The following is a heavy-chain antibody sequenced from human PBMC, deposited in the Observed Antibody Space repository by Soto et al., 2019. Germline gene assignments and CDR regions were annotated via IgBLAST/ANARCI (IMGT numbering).Heavy chain of an antibody. V-gene: IGHV4-61*03. CDR1: GGSVKSPSHY. D-gene: IGHD3-10*01. CDR2: VYYIGTT. CDR3: ARNASGRGWFDP. Sequence: QVQLKESGPRLVRPSETLSLTRSVSGGSVKSPSHYWSWIRQSPGKGLEWIGNVYYIGTTDYNPSLENRVTILVDRSDNHFSLKLRSVTVDDTAVYYCARNASGRGWFDPWGQGVPVTVSS. J-gene: IGHJ5*02.